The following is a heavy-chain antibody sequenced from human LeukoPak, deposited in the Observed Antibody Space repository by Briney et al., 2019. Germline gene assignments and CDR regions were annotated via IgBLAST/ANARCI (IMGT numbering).Heavy chain of an antibody. J-gene: IGHJ4*02. CDR3: ARDRDEGLYYYGSGAAGY. V-gene: IGHV1-46*01. CDR1: GHTFTSYY. CDR2: INPSGGST. Sequence: ASVKVSCKASGHTFTSYYMHWVRQAPGQGLEWMGIINPSGGSTSYAQKFQGRVTMTRDTSTSTVYMELSSLRSEDTAVYYCARDRDEGLYYYGSGAAGYWGQGTLVTVSS. D-gene: IGHD3-10*01.